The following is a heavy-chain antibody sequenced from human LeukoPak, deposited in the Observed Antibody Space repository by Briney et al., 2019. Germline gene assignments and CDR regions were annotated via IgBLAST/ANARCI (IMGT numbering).Heavy chain of an antibody. Sequence: GGSLRLSCAASGFTFDDYGMSWVRQAPGKGLGWVSGINWNGGSTGYADSVKGRFTISRDNAKNSLYLQMNSLRAEDTALYYCARLTRSGWANYYYYYMDVWGKGTTVTVSS. D-gene: IGHD6-19*01. CDR3: ARLTRSGWANYYYYYMDV. CDR1: GFTFDDYG. J-gene: IGHJ6*03. V-gene: IGHV3-20*04. CDR2: INWNGGST.